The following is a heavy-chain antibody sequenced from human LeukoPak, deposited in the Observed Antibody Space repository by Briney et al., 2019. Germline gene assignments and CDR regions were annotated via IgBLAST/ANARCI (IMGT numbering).Heavy chain of an antibody. CDR3: ARGRSLDY. V-gene: IGHV4-39*07. J-gene: IGHJ4*02. Sequence: TSETLSLTCTVSGGSISSSSYYWGWIRQPPGKGLEWIGSIYYSGSTYYNPSLKSRVTISVDTSKNQFSLKLSSVTAADTAVYYCARGRSLDYWGQGTLVTVSS. CDR1: GGSISSSSYY. CDR2: IYYSGST.